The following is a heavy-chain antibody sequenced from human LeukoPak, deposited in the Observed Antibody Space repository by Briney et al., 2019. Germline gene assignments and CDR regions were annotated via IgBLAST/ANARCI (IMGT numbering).Heavy chain of an antibody. CDR1: GFTFSNFW. CDR2: IYGDGSFT. CDR3: ARDHPDN. Sequence: GGSLRLSCAASGFTFSNFWMHWVRQAPGKGLVWVALIYGDGSFTRYADSVKGRFTISRDNAKNTVYLQMNSLRAEDTAVYYCARDHPDNWGQGTLVTVSS. J-gene: IGHJ4*02. V-gene: IGHV3-74*01.